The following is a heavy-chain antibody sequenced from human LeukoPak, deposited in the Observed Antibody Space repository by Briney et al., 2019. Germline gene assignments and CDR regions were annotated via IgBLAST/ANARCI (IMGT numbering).Heavy chain of an antibody. CDR1: GYSISSGYY. CDR2: IYHSGST. V-gene: IGHV4-38-2*02. D-gene: IGHD3-22*01. J-gene: IGHJ6*03. CDR3: ARVHSSGYYVGGYYYYMDV. Sequence: SETLSLTCTVSGYSISSGYYWGWIRQPPGKGLEWIGSIYHSGSTYYNPSLKSRVTISVDTSKNQFSLKLSSVTAADTAVYYCARVHSSGYYVGGYYYYMDVWGKGTTVTISS.